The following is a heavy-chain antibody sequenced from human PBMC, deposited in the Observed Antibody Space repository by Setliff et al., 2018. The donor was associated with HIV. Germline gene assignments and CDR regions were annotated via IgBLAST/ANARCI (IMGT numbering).Heavy chain of an antibody. Sequence: SVKVSCKASGGTFSSYTISWVRQAPGQGLEWMGRIIPILGIANYAQKFQGRVTITADKSTSTAYMELSSLRSEDTAVYYCASLVSVGATSAFDIWGQGTMVTDSS. CDR2: IIPILGIA. CDR3: ASLVSVGATSAFDI. V-gene: IGHV1-69*02. D-gene: IGHD1-26*01. J-gene: IGHJ3*02. CDR1: GGTFSSYT.